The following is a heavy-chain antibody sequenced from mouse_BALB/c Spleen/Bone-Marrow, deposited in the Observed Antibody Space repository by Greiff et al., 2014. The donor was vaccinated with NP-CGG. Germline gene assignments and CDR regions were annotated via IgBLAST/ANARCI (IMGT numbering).Heavy chain of an antibody. CDR1: GYTFSSYW. J-gene: IGHJ4*01. Sequence: QVQLKESGAELMKPGASVKISCKAIGYTFSSYWIEWVKQRPGHGLEWIGEILPGSGSTNYNEKFKGKATFTADTSSNTAYMQLSSLTSEDSAVYYCARRAVDGYFYAMDYWGQGTSVTVSS. CDR2: ILPGSGST. CDR3: ARRAVDGYFYAMDY. D-gene: IGHD2-3*01. V-gene: IGHV1-9*01.